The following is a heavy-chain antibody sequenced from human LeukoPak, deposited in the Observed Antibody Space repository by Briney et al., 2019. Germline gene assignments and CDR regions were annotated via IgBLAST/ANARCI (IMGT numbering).Heavy chain of an antibody. Sequence: GESLKISCKGSGYSFTSYWIGWVRQMPGKGLGWMGIIYPGDSDTRYSPSFQGQVTLSADQSISTAYLQWSSLKASDTAMYYCARQLSYYDSSGPTPMDYWGQGTLVTVSS. CDR1: GYSFTSYW. D-gene: IGHD3-22*01. CDR3: ARQLSYYDSSGPTPMDY. V-gene: IGHV5-51*01. CDR2: IYPGDSDT. J-gene: IGHJ4*02.